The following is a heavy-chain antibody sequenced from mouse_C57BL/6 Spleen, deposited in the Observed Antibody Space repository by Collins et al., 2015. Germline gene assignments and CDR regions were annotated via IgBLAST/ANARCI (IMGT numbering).Heavy chain of an antibody. D-gene: IGHD4-1*01. Sequence: VQPGSSMKLSCTASGFTFSDYYMAWVRQVPEKGLEWVANINYDGSSTYYLDSLKSRFIISRDNAKNILYLQMSSLKSEDTATYYCAREGTNWVYFDYWGQGTTLTVSS. J-gene: IGHJ2*01. CDR3: AREGTNWVYFDY. CDR2: INYDGSST. V-gene: IGHV5-16*01. CDR1: GFTFSDYY.